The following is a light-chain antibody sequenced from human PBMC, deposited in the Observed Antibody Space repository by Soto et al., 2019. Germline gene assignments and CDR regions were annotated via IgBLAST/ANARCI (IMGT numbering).Light chain of an antibody. CDR1: SSAIGEGYD. CDR3: QSYDSRLTVV. CDR2: GKI. V-gene: IGLV1-40*01. Sequence: QSVLTQPPSVSGAPGQGVTISCPGTSSAIGEGYDGNWYHRVPGTAPKLLIYGKINRPSGVHDRFSGSKSGTSASLAITGLQADDESDYYCQSYDSRLTVVFGGGTKVTVL. J-gene: IGLJ2*01.